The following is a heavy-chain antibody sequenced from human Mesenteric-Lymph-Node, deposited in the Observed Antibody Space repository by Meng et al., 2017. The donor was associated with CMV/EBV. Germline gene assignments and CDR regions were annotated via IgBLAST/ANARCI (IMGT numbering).Heavy chain of an antibody. CDR1: GGSISSYY. V-gene: IGHV4-59*01. J-gene: IGHJ2*01. CDR2: IYYSGST. Sequence: SETLSLTCTVSGGSISSYYWSWIRQPPGKGLEWIGYIYYSGSTNYNPSLKSRVTISVDTSKNQISLKLNSVTAADTAVYYCARGRGYFDLWGRGTLVTVSS. CDR3: ARGRGYFDL.